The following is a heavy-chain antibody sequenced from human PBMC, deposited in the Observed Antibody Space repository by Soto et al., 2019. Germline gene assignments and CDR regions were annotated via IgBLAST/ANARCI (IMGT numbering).Heavy chain of an antibody. CDR1: GFTFSSYA. D-gene: IGHD2-2*01. Sequence: EVQLLESGGGLVQPGGSLRLSCAASGFTFSSYAMSWVRQAPGKGLEWVSAISASGGSTYYADSVKGRFTISRDNSKTTLYLQMNSLRAEDTAVYYCACYRGAYSYYGMDVWGQGTTVTVSS. J-gene: IGHJ6*02. CDR3: ACYRGAYSYYGMDV. V-gene: IGHV3-23*01. CDR2: ISASGGST.